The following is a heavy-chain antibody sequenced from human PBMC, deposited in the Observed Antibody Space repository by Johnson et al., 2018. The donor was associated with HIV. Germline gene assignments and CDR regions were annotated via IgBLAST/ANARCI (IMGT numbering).Heavy chain of an antibody. CDR1: GFTFSDYY. CDR2: ISSSGSTI. CDR3: ARVRPKGSFDI. J-gene: IGHJ3*02. Sequence: QVQLVESGGGVVQPGKSLRLSCAASGFTFSDYYMSWIRQAPGKGLEWVSYISSSGSTIYYAASVKGRFTISRDNAKNPLYLQMNSLRAEDTAVYYCARVRPKGSFDIWGQGTMVTVSS. V-gene: IGHV3-11*04. D-gene: IGHD1-1*01.